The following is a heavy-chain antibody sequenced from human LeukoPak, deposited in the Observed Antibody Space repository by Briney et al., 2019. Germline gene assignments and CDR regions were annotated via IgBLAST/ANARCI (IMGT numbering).Heavy chain of an antibody. J-gene: IGHJ4*02. CDR3: AKEKDYYESSGHSTRDY. CDR2: ISGSGDNT. V-gene: IGHV3-23*01. D-gene: IGHD3-22*01. Sequence: GGSLRLSCAASGLTFSSYAMSWVRQAPGKGLDWVSAISGSGDNTYYADSVKGRFTISRDNSKNTLFLQINSLRAEDTAVYYCAKEKDYYESSGHSTRDYWGQGTLVTVSS. CDR1: GLTFSSYA.